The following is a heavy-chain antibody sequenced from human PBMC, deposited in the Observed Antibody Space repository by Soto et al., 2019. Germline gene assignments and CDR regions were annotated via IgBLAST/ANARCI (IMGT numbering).Heavy chain of an antibody. CDR2: IWYDGSNT. V-gene: IGHV3-33*06. J-gene: IGHJ4*02. CDR3: AKCLAATGYCYFDY. CDR1: GFTFSSYG. D-gene: IGHD2-2*03. Sequence: GGSLRLSCAASGFTFSSYGMHWVRQAPGKGLEWVAVIWYDGSNTYYADSVKGRFTISRDNFKNTLYLQMNSLRADDTALYYCAKCLAATGYCYFDYWGQGTLVTVSS.